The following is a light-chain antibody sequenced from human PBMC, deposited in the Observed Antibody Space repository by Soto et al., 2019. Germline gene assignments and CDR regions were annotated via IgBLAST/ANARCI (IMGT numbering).Light chain of an antibody. V-gene: IGLV1-44*01. J-gene: IGLJ3*02. CDR3: SSWDDSLDGPV. Sequence: QSVLTQPPSASATPGQTVTISCSGRYSNIGSNFVSWYQRLPGTAPKLLIYSINQRPSGVPDRFSGSKSGTSASLPISGLQSEDEADYFCSSWDDSLDGPVFGGGTKLTV. CDR2: SIN. CDR1: YSNIGSNF.